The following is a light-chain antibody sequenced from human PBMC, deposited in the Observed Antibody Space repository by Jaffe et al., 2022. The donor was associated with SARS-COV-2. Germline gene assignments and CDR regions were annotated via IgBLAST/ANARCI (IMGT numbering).Light chain of an antibody. CDR1: QSVSSSY. J-gene: IGKJ1*01. CDR2: GAS. V-gene: IGKV3-20*01. CDR3: QQYGGKAT. Sequence: EIVLTQSPGTLSLSPGERATLSCRASQSVSSSYLAWYQQKPGQAPRLLIYGASSRATGIPDRFSGSGSGTDFTLTISRLEPEDFAVYYCQQYGGKATFGQGTKVEIK.